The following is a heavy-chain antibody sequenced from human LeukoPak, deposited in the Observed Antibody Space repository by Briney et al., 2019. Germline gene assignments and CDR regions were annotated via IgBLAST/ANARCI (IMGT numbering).Heavy chain of an antibody. CDR2: IYYSGST. CDR3: ARETVVATIPYFDY. J-gene: IGHJ4*02. Sequence: SETLSLTCPVSGGSISSGDYYWSWIRQPPGKGLEWIGYIYYSGSTYYNPSLKTRVTISVDTSKNQFSLKLSSVTAADTAVYYCARETVVATIPYFDYWGQGTLVTVSS. CDR1: GGSISSGDYY. V-gene: IGHV4-30-4*08. D-gene: IGHD5-12*01.